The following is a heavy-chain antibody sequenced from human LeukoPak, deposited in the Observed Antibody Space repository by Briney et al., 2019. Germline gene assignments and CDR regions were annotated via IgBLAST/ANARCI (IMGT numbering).Heavy chain of an antibody. CDR2: ISGSGGST. J-gene: IGHJ4*02. CDR3: AKELTLIRGVISSNFDY. D-gene: IGHD3-10*01. Sequence: GGSLRLSCAASGFTFSSYSMNWVRQAPGKGLEWVSAISGSGGSTYYADSVKGRFTISRDNSKNTLYLQMNSLRAEDTAVYYCAKELTLIRGVISSNFDYWGQGTLVTVSS. V-gene: IGHV3-23*01. CDR1: GFTFSSYS.